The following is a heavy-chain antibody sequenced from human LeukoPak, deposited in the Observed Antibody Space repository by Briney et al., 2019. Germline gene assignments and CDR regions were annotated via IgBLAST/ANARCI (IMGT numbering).Heavy chain of an antibody. CDR1: GYSLTSYW. CDR2: IYPGDSDT. V-gene: IGHV5-51*01. Sequence: GEPMKFSCKASGYSLTSYWIGWVRHMPGKGLEWMGIIYPGDSDTRYSPSFQGQVIISAYKSISTDYLQWSSLKASDIAMYYCARPSRQYDSSGSHLGYWGQGTLVTVSS. J-gene: IGHJ4*02. CDR3: ARPSRQYDSSGSHLGY. D-gene: IGHD3-10*01.